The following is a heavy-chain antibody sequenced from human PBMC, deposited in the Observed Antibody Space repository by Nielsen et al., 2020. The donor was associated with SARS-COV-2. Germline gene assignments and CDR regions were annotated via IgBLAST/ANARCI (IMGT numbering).Heavy chain of an antibody. CDR1: GFTFRNAW. Sequence: GESLKISCVASGFTFRNAWMTWVRQAPGKGLEWVGRIKGKTDGETTVYAAPVQGRFTISRDDSEMTLYLQMDSLEIEDTGVYYCSTGGVAAVGTYYYYYGMDVWGQGTTVAVSS. V-gene: IGHV3-15*01. CDR3: STGGVAAVGTYYYYYGMDV. J-gene: IGHJ6*02. CDR2: IKGKTDGETT. D-gene: IGHD6-13*01.